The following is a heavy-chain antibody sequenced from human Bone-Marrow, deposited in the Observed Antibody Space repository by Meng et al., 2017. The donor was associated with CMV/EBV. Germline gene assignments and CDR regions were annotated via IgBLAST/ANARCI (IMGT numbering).Heavy chain of an antibody. CDR1: GGSISSGEYY. CDR2: IYYSGST. CDR3: ARDHGRGLRDQYYGLDV. D-gene: IGHD3/OR15-3a*01. V-gene: IGHV4-30-4*08. J-gene: IGHJ6*01. Sequence: LRLSCSASGGSISSGEYYWSWIRRPPGKGLEWIGYIYYSGSTYYNPSLRSRVSISVDTSKNRFSLKLSSVTAADTAVYYCARDHGRGLRDQYYGLDVWGQGTTVTVSS.